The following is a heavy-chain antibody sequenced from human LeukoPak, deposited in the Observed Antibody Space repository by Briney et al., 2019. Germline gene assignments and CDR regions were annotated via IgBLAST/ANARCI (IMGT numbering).Heavy chain of an antibody. Sequence: SVKVSCKASGGTFISYAISWVRQAPGQGLEWMGGIIPIFGTANYAQKFQGRVTITADESTSTAYMELSSLRSEDTAVYYCATSIAAAGPFDYWGQGTLVTVSS. D-gene: IGHD6-13*01. J-gene: IGHJ4*02. CDR2: IIPIFGTA. CDR3: ATSIAAAGPFDY. V-gene: IGHV1-69*13. CDR1: GGTFISYA.